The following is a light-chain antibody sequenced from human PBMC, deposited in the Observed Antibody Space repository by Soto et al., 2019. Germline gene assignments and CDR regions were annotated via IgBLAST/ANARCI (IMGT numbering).Light chain of an antibody. CDR3: TSYGGRDDTI. Sequence: QSALTQPASVSGSPGQSITISCTGTSSDVGAYGRVSWYQQHPGKPPKLIIYAVTDRTSGVPDRFSGSKTGNTASLTVSGLQAEDEADDYCTSYGGRDDTIFGGGTKFTVL. V-gene: IGLV2-8*01. CDR1: SSDVGAYGR. CDR2: AVT. J-gene: IGLJ2*01.